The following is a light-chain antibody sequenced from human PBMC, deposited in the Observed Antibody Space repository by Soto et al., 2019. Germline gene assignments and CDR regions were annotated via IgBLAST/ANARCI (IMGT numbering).Light chain of an antibody. V-gene: IGLV2-14*01. CDR1: SSDVGAYNY. CDR3: SSYAGTTTV. Sequence: QSALTQPASVSGSPGQSITISCTGTSSDVGAYNYVSWYQQYPGKAPKLMIYEVSNRPSGVSNRFSGSKSGNTASLTISGLQAEDEADYYCSSYAGTTTVFGGGTKLTVL. CDR2: EVS. J-gene: IGLJ2*01.